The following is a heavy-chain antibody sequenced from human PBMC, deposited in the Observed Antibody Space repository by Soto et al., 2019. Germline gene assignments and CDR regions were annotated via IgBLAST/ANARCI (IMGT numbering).Heavy chain of an antibody. J-gene: IGHJ5*02. Sequence: QVQLQESGPGLVKPSGTLSLTCAVSGGSVNNDKWWSWVRQPPGKGLEWIGEIHSSGITNYNPSLKSRASIFVDKFKNQFSVKLTSVAAAGTAVYFCAGQWSAGYGAFDPWGQGTLVTVSS. V-gene: IGHV4-4*02. CDR2: IHSSGIT. CDR1: GGSVNNDKW. CDR3: AGQWSAGYGAFDP. D-gene: IGHD3-9*01.